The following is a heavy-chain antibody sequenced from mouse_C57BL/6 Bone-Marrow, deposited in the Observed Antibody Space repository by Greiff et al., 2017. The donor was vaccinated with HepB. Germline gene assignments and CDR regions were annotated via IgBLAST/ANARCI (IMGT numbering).Heavy chain of an antibody. D-gene: IGHD2-4*01. CDR2: INPSTGGT. CDR1: GYSFTGYY. J-gene: IGHJ3*01. Sequence: VQLQQSGPELVKPGASVKISCKASGYSFTGYYMNWVKQSPEKSLEWIGEINPSTGGTTYNQKFKAKATLTVDKSSSTAYMQLKSLTSEDSAVYYCARDYRFAYWGQGTLGTVSA. CDR3: ARDYRFAY. V-gene: IGHV1-42*01.